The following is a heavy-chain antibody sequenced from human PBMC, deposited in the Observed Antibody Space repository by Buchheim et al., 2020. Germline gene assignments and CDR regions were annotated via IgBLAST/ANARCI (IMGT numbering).Heavy chain of an antibody. V-gene: IGHV3-23*04. D-gene: IGHD6-6*01. Sequence: EIQLVESGGGLVQPGGSLRLSCSASGLDFSSYAMNWVRQAPGKGLEWVSAISVSGMYIYYADSVKGRFTISRDNSKNTLYLQMSSLRVEDTAVYHCAKDLSSSSGQGFDYWGQGTL. CDR3: AKDLSSSSGQGFDY. CDR2: ISVSGMYI. CDR1: GLDFSSYA. J-gene: IGHJ4*02.